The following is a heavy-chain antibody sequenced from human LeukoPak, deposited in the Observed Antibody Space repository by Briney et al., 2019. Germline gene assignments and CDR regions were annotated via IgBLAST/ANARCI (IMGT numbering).Heavy chain of an antibody. Sequence: EASVKVSCKVSGYTLTELSMHWVRQAPGKGLEWMGGFDPEDGETIYAQKFRGRVTITTDESTSTAYMELSSLRSEDTAVYYCARAFDIVLEWQENGIWFDPWGQGTLVTVSS. D-gene: IGHD3-3*01. CDR2: FDPEDGET. CDR1: GYTLTELS. J-gene: IGHJ5*02. CDR3: ARAFDIVLEWQENGIWFDP. V-gene: IGHV1-24*01.